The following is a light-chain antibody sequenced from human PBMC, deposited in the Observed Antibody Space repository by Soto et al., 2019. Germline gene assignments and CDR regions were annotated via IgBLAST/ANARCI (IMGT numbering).Light chain of an antibody. Sequence: QSVLTQPASVSGSPGQSITISCAGTSSDVGSYNYVSWYRQHPGKAPQLLIYDVTHRPAGVSSRFSGSKSGNTASLTISGLQAEDEADYYCSSYTSSSTLDVFGTGTKVTVL. CDR1: SSDVGSYNY. CDR2: DVT. CDR3: SSYTSSSTLDV. J-gene: IGLJ1*01. V-gene: IGLV2-14*03.